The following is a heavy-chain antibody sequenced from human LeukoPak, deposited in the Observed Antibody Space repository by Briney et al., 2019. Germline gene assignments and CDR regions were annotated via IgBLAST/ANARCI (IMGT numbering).Heavy chain of an antibody. V-gene: IGHV3-48*04. CDR3: ATHSSDYGDYTVDY. Sequence: GGSLRLSCAASGFTFSSYSMNWVRQAPGKGLEWVSYISSSASTIYYADSVKGRFTIYRDNAKNSLYLQMNSLRAEDTAVYYCATHSSDYGDYTVDYWGQGTPVTVSS. CDR2: ISSSASTI. D-gene: IGHD4-17*01. CDR1: GFTFSSYS. J-gene: IGHJ4*02.